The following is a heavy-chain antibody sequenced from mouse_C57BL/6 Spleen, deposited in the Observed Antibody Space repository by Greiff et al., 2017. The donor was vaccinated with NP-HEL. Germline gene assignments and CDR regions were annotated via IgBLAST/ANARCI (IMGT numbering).Heavy chain of an antibody. J-gene: IGHJ2*01. V-gene: IGHV1-82*01. CDR2: IYPGDGDT. D-gene: IGHD1-1*01. CDR3: AREDDYYGSSHYFDY. Sequence: QVQLQQSGPELVKPGASVKISCKASGYAFSSSWMNWVKQRPGKGLEWIGRIYPGDGDTNYNGKFKGKATLTADKSSSTAYMQLSSLTSEDSAVYFCAREDDYYGSSHYFDYWGQGTTLTVSS. CDR1: GYAFSSSW.